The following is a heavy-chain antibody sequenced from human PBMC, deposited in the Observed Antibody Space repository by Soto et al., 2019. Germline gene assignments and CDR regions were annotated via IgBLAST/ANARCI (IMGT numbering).Heavy chain of an antibody. V-gene: IGHV3-30*01. CDR3: ARDPPAGGYSYGAFYGMDV. CDR2: ISDDRSNK. CDR1: GFTFSSDA. Sequence: PGGPLRLSCAASGFTFSSDAMHWVRQAPGKGLEWVAVISDDRSNKYYSDSVKGRFTISRDNSKNTLYLQMNSLRPEDSAVYYCARDPPAGGYSYGAFYGMDVWGQGTTVTVSS. J-gene: IGHJ6*02. D-gene: IGHD5-18*01.